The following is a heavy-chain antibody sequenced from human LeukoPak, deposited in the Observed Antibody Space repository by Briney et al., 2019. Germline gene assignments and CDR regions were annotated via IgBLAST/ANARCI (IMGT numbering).Heavy chain of an antibody. CDR2: ISSNGGST. CDR1: GFTFSSYA. CDR3: ARADGPLCGGYSFSGY. Sequence: GGSLRLSCVASGFTFSSYAMHWGRQAPGKGLEFVSGISSNGGSTYYANSVKGRFTISRDNSKNTLYLKMGSLRAEDMAVYYCARADGPLCGGYSFSGYWGQGTLVTVSS. V-gene: IGHV3-64*01. D-gene: IGHD4-23*01. J-gene: IGHJ4*02.